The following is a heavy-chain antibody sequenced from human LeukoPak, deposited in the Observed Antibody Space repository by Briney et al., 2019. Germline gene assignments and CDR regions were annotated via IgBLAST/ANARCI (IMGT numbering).Heavy chain of an antibody. CDR1: GFTSDNYW. V-gene: IGHV3-7*01. J-gene: IGHJ4*02. CDR3: ARASLPSLLTFDS. Sequence: PGGSLRLSCAASGFTSDNYWMNWVRQAPGRGLEWVAIIKHDGSQKFYVDSVKGRFTISTDSANSSLYLLMNNLRTEDTAVYYCARASLPSLLTFDSWGQGTLATVSS. CDR2: IKHDGSQK.